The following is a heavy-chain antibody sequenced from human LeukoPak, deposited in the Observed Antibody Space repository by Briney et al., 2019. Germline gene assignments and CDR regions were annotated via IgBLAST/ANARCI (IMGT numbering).Heavy chain of an antibody. V-gene: IGHV1-2*02. CDR1: GYTFTGYY. CDR3: ARESVFDP. CDR2: INPNSGGT. J-gene: IGHJ5*02. Sequence: ASVKVSCKASGYTFTGYYMHWVRQAPGQGLEWMGWINPNSGGTNYAQKFQGRVTMTRNTSISTAYMELSSLRSEDTAVYYCARESVFDPWGQGTLVTVSS. D-gene: IGHD4-11*01.